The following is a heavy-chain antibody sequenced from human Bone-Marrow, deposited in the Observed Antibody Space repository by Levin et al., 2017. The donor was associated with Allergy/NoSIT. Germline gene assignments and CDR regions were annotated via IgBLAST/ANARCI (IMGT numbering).Heavy chain of an antibody. V-gene: IGHV2-5*01. CDR2: ISWNDDN. CDR1: GFSLSTSGVG. CDR3: AHSPHTDYRNYFFDF. J-gene: IGHJ4*02. Sequence: KQSGPTLVKPTQTLTLTCTFSGFSLSTSGVGVGWIRQPPGKALEWLALISWNDDNRYSPSLKSRLTITKDTSKNQVVLTMTNMDPVDTATYYCAHSPHTDYRNYFFDFWGQGTLVTVSS. D-gene: IGHD4-11*01.